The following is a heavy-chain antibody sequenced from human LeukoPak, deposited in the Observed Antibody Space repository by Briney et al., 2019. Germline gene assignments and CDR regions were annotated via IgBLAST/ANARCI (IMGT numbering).Heavy chain of an antibody. CDR1: GFTFRSYW. CDR3: AGSNPADDY. V-gene: IGHV3-74*01. Sequence: GGSLRLSCAASGFTFRSYWMHWVRQVPGEGGVWCARINSGGSSITYADSVKGRFTISRDNANNTLYLQMASLRAEDTGVYYCAGSNPADDYWGQGTLVTVSS. CDR2: INSGGSSI. J-gene: IGHJ4*02.